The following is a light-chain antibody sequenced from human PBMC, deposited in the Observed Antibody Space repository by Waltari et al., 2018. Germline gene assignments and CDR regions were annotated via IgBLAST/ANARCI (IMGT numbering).Light chain of an antibody. Sequence: QSALTQPASVSGSPGQSITISCTGTSSDVGGYNYASWYQQHPGKAPKLMIYDVRNRPSGVSNRFSGSKSGNTASLTISGLQAEDEADYYCSSYTSSSTVVFGGGTKLTVL. CDR1: SSDVGGYNY. CDR3: SSYTSSSTVV. CDR2: DVR. J-gene: IGLJ2*01. V-gene: IGLV2-14*01.